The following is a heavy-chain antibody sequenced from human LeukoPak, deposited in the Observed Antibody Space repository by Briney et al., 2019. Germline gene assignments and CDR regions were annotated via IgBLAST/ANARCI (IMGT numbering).Heavy chain of an antibody. CDR1: GGTFSSYA. Sequence: SVKVSCKASGGTFSSYAISWVRQAAGQGHEWMGGIIPIFGTANYAQKFQGRVTITADESTSTAYMELSNLKSDDMALYYCARGRGPPNTNRDFYYYYYMDVWGTGTTVTVSS. CDR2: IIPIFGTA. CDR3: ARGRGPPNTNRDFYYYYYMDV. J-gene: IGHJ6*03. V-gene: IGHV1-69*13. D-gene: IGHD3-10*01.